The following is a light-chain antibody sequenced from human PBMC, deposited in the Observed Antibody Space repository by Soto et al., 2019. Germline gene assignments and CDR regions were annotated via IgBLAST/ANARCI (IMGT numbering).Light chain of an antibody. CDR2: DAS. CDR1: QSVSGY. Sequence: EIVLTQSPATLSLSPGDRATLSCRASQSVSGYLAWYQQKPGQAPRLLIYDASNSATGIPARFSGSGSGTDFTLTTSSLEPEDFALYYCQQRSNWVFTFGPGTKIDIK. V-gene: IGKV3-11*01. CDR3: QQRSNWVFT. J-gene: IGKJ3*01.